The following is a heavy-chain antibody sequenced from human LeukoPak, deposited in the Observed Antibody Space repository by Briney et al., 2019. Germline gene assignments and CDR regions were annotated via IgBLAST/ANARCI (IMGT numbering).Heavy chain of an antibody. CDR2: IKQDGSEK. V-gene: IGHV3-7*01. CDR3: ARAYDFWSGSSNAFDI. Sequence: GGSLRLSCAASGFTFSSYWMSWVRQAPGKGLEWVANIKQDGSEKYYVDSVKGRFTISRDNAKNSLYLQMNSLRAEDTAVYYCARAYDFWSGSSNAFDIWGQGTMVTVSS. J-gene: IGHJ3*02. D-gene: IGHD3-3*01. CDR1: GFTFSSYW.